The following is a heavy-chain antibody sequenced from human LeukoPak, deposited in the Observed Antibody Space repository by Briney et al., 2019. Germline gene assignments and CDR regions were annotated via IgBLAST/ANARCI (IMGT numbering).Heavy chain of an antibody. V-gene: IGHV1-2*02. D-gene: IGHD6-13*01. CDR2: VNPHSGGR. CDR3: AKVRDRLSSFYPAA. CDR1: GCTFTDYF. Sequence: ASVKVSCKASGCTFTDYFIHWVRQAPGQGLEWMGWVNPHSGGRNLAQKFQGRVTMTRDTSSTTAYVELSGLTSDDTAMYYCAKVRDRLSSFYPAAWGQGTLVTVSS. J-gene: IGHJ4*02.